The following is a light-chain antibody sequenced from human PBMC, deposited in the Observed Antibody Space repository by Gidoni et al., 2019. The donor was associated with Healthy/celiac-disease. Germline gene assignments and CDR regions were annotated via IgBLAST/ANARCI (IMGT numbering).Light chain of an antibody. V-gene: IGKV3-11*01. CDR2: DAS. Sequence: EIVLTQSPATLSLSPGERASQSVSSYLAWYQQKPGQAPRLLIYDASNRATGIPARYSGSGSGTDFTLTISSLEPEDFAVYYCQQRSNWPLITFGGGTKVEIK. CDR1: QSVSSY. J-gene: IGKJ4*01. CDR3: QQRSNWPLIT.